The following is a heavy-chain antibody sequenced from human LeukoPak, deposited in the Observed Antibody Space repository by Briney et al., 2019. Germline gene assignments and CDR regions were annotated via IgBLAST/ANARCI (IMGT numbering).Heavy chain of an antibody. CDR2: IRYDASNK. D-gene: IGHD4-17*01. J-gene: IGHJ4*01. CDR3: AKEIWPTVTTPGHTYFDC. V-gene: IGHV3-30*02. CDR1: EYIFSPYD. Sequence: GGSLRLSCTASEYIFSPYDVHGLPQSPGKGREWLTFIRYDASNKYYADSVKGRFTISRDNSKNTLYLQMNSLRAEDTAVFFCAKEIWPTVTTPGHTYFDCWGQGTLVTVSS.